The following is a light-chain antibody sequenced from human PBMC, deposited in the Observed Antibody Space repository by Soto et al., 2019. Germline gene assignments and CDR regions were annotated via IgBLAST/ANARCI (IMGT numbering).Light chain of an antibody. CDR3: QQRSNWLSLS. Sequence: EIVLTQSPATLSLSPGEIATLSCRASQSVSSYLAWYQQKPGQAPRLLIYDASNTATGIPARFSGSGSGTDFTLTISSLEPEDFAVYYCQQRSNWLSLSFGGGTKVEIK. J-gene: IGKJ4*01. CDR1: QSVSSY. V-gene: IGKV3-11*01. CDR2: DAS.